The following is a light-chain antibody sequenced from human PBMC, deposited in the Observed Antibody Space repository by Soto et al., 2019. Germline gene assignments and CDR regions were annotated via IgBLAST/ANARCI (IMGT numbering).Light chain of an antibody. CDR3: QQYGSAPFT. J-gene: IGKJ4*01. Sequence: EIVLTQSPGTLSLSPGERATLSCRASQSITSGQLAWYQQRPGQAPRLLTYGSSSRATGIPDRFSGSGSGPDFTLTISGLESEEFAVYYCQQYGSAPFTFGGGTKVEIK. CDR1: QSITSGQ. CDR2: GSS. V-gene: IGKV3-20*01.